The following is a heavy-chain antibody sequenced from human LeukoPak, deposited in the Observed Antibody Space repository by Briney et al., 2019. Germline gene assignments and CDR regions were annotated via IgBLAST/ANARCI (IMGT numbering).Heavy chain of an antibody. CDR2: VSSGSTYR. CDR3: ARGPLLIAGGVGWFDA. D-gene: IGHD2-8*02. J-gene: IGHJ5*02. Sequence: GGSLRLSCAASGFTFSSHSMNWVRQAPGKGLEWVSSVSSGSTYRYYADSVKGRFTISRENAKNSLYLQVNSLRAEDTAVYYCARGPLLIAGGVGWFDAWGQGTLVTVSS. V-gene: IGHV3-21*01. CDR1: GFTFSSHS.